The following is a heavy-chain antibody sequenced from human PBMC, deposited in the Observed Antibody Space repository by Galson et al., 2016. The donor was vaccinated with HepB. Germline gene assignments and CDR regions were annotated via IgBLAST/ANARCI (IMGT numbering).Heavy chain of an antibody. D-gene: IGHD2-15*01. CDR1: GYSFVSYW. CDR3: TRSSSIEYCTGGNCHPAWALDI. V-gene: IGHV5-10-1*01. Sequence: QSGAEVKKPGESLRISCTASGYSFVSYWINWVRQMPGKGLEWMGRIDPSDSYTNYSPSFQGLVTISVDKSINTAYLQWSSLKASDTAMYYCTRSSSIEYCTGGNCHPAWALDIWGHGTMVTVSS. J-gene: IGHJ3*02. CDR2: IDPSDSYT.